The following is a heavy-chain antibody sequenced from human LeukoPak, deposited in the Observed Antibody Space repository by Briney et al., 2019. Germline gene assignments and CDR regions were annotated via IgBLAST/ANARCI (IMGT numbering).Heavy chain of an antibody. V-gene: IGHV3-11*06. D-gene: IGHD2-2*01. J-gene: IGHJ4*02. Sequence: GGSLRLSCAASGFTFSDYYMSWIRQAPGKGLEWVSYISSGSSYTNYADSVKGRFTISRDNAKNSLYLQMNSLRAEDTAVYYCALKGVVPAAQFDYWGQGTLVTVSS. CDR3: ALKGVVPAAQFDY. CDR2: ISSGSSYT. CDR1: GFTFSDYY.